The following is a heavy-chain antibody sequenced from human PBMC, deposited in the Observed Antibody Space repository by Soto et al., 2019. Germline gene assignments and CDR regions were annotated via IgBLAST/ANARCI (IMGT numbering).Heavy chain of an antibody. CDR3: ARERGRDMYFVY. CDR2: IYYSGST. J-gene: IGHJ4*02. V-gene: IGHV4-59*01. CDR1: GGSISSFY. Sequence: SETLSLTCTVSGGSISSFYWGWIRQPPGKGLEWIGNIYYSGSTNYNPSLKSRVTISVDTSKKQLSLNLSSVTAADTAVYYCARERGRDMYFVYWGQGALVTVSS.